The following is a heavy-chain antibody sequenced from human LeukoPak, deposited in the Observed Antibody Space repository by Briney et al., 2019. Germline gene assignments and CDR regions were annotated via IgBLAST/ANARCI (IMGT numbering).Heavy chain of an antibody. CDR1: GGSISSYY. V-gene: IGHV4-59*01. D-gene: IGHD3-9*01. Sequence: PSETLSLTCTVSGGSISSYYWSWIRQPPGKGLQWIGYIYYSGSTNYNPSLTSRVTISVDTSKNQFSLKLSSVTAADTAVYYCARDFDWLLSPYDDDAFDIWGQGTMVTVSS. CDR3: ARDFDWLLSPYDDDAFDI. J-gene: IGHJ3*02. CDR2: IYYSGST.